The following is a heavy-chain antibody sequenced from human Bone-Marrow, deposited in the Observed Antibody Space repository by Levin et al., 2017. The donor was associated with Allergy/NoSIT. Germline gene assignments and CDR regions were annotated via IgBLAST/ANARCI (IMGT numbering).Heavy chain of an antibody. CDR1: GYTFTSYD. J-gene: IGHJ3*02. Sequence: GESLKISCKASGYTFTSYDINWVRQATGQGLEWMGWMNPNSGNTGYAQKFQGRVTMTRNTSISTAYMELSSLRSEDTAVYYCARLPGIAAAGELEDAFDIWGQGTMVTVSS. CDR3: ARLPGIAAAGELEDAFDI. D-gene: IGHD6-13*01. CDR2: MNPNSGNT. V-gene: IGHV1-8*01.